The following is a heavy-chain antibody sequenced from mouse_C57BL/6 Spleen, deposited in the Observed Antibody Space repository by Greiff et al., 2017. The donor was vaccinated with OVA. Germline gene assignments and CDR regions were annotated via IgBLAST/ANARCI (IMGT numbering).Heavy chain of an antibody. D-gene: IGHD2-12*01. CDR2: INPNNGGT. J-gene: IGHJ1*03. CDR1: GYTFTDYY. V-gene: IGHV1-26*01. CDR3: ARPLYPRYFDV. Sequence: EVQLQQSGPELVKPGASVKISCKASGYTFTDYYMNWVKQSHGKSLEWIGDINPNNGGTSYNQKFKGKATLTVDKSSSTAYMELRSLTSEDSAVYYCARPLYPRYFDVWGTGTTVTVSS.